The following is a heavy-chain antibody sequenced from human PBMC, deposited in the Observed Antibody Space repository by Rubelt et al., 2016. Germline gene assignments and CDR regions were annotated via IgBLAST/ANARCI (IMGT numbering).Heavy chain of an antibody. CDR3: ARDLKSGYSDY. CDR2: ISYDGSNK. Sequence: VQLVESGGGLVQPGGSLRLSCTASEFTFTSHMMNWVRQAPGKGLEWAAVISYDGSNKYYADSVKGRFTISRDNSKNTLYLQMNSLRAEDTAVYYCARDLKSGYSDYWGQGILVTVSS. J-gene: IGHJ4*02. CDR1: EFTFTSHM. V-gene: IGHV3-30*03. D-gene: IGHD3-22*01.